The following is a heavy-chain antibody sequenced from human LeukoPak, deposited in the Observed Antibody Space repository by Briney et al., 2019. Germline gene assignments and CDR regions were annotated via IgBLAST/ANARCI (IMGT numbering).Heavy chain of an antibody. V-gene: IGHV3-7*01. CDR2: IRQDGSQK. Sequence: GGSLRLSCAASGFTFSSYWMSWVRQAPGKGLEWVATIRQDGSQKYYVDSVKGRFTISRDNAKNSLYLQMNSLRAEDTAVYYCARQREPMYYYGSGGYYFDYWGQGTLVTVSS. J-gene: IGHJ4*02. CDR3: ARQREPMYYYGSGGYYFDY. D-gene: IGHD3-10*01. CDR1: GFTFSSYW.